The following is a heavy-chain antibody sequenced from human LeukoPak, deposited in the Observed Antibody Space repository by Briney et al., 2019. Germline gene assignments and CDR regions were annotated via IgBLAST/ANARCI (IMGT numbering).Heavy chain of an antibody. CDR1: AFTLSNLA. CDR2: ISGSGDGT. Sequence: GGSLRPSCPPSAFTLSNLATSWVRHPAGKGLEWVSSISGSGDGTYYADSVKGRFTFSRDNSKNTLDLQMSSLRAEDTAVYYCAKTTTMDVWGKGTTVTVSS. CDR3: AKTTTMDV. J-gene: IGHJ6*03. V-gene: IGHV3-23*01. D-gene: IGHD4-17*01.